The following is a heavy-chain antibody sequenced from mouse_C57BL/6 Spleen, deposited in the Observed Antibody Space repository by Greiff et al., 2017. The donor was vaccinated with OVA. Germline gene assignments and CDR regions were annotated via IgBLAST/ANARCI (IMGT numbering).Heavy chain of an antibody. V-gene: IGHV1-69*01. Sequence: VQLQESGAELVMPGASVKLSCKASGYTFTSYWMHWVKQRPGQGLEWIGEIDPSDSYTNYNQKFKGKSTLTVDKSSSTAYMQLSSLTSEDSAVYYCARGYDGYYRYAMDYWGQGTSVTVSS. CDR3: ARGYDGYYRYAMDY. D-gene: IGHD2-3*01. CDR2: IDPSDSYT. CDR1: GYTFTSYW. J-gene: IGHJ4*01.